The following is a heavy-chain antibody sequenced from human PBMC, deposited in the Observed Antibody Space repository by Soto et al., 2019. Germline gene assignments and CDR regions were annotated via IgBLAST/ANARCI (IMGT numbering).Heavy chain of an antibody. CDR3: AKCSGGSCYRWEIDY. V-gene: IGHV3-23*01. CDR2: ISGSGGST. J-gene: IGHJ4*02. D-gene: IGHD2-15*01. CDR1: GFTFSSYA. Sequence: EVQLLESGGGLVQHGGSLRLSCAASGFTFSSYAMSWVRQAPGKGLEWVSAISGSGGSTYYADSVKGLITISRDNSRNTLYLQMNSLGAEDTAVYYCAKCSGGSCYRWEIDYWGQGTLVTVSS.